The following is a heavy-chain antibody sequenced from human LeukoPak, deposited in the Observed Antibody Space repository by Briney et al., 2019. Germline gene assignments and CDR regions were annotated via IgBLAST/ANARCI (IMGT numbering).Heavy chain of an antibody. CDR1: GYTFTGYY. Sequence: GASVKVSCKASGYTFTGYYMHWVRQAPGQGLEWMGWINPNSGGTNYAQKFQGRVTMTRDTSISTAYMELSRLRSDDTAVYYCAIRDYSDYWYYFDYWGQGTLVTVSS. CDR2: INPNSGGT. CDR3: AIRDYSDYWYYFDY. V-gene: IGHV1-2*02. D-gene: IGHD4-11*01. J-gene: IGHJ4*02.